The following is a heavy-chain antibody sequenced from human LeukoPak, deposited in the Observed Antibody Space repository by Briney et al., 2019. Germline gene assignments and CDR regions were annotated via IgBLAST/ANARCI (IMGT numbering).Heavy chain of an antibody. CDR3: ARGSQNVVITAYDY. V-gene: IGHV5-51*01. CDR1: GYSFTNYW. J-gene: IGHJ4*02. Sequence: GESLKISCKGSGYSFTNYWIGWVRQMPGEGLEGMGIIYPGDSDTRYSPSFQGQVTISADKSINTAYLQWSSLKASDSAMYCCARGSQNVVITAYDYWGQGTLVPVSS. CDR2: IYPGDSDT. D-gene: IGHD3-22*01.